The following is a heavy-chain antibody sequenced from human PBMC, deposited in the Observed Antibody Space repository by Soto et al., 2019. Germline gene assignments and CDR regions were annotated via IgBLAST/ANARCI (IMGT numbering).Heavy chain of an antibody. J-gene: IGHJ6*02. CDR3: ARDWGSDILTGYYPLTGHYYYGMDV. V-gene: IGHV4-59*01. Sequence: SETLSLTCTVSGGSTSNYYWSWIRQPPGKGLEWSGYIYYSGSTNYNPSLKSRVTISVDTAKNQFSLKLSSVTAADTAVYYCARDWGSDILTGYYPLTGHYYYGMDVWGQGTTVTVSS. CDR2: IYYSGST. CDR1: GGSTSNYY. D-gene: IGHD3-9*01.